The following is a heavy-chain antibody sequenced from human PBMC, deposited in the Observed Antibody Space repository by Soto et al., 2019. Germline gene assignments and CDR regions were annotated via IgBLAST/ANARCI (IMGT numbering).Heavy chain of an antibody. CDR2: ISWNSGSI. Sequence: GGSLRLSCAASGFTFDDYAMHWVRQAPGKGLEWVSGISWNSGSIGYADSVKGRFTISRDNAKNSLYLQMNSLRAEDTAVYYCARDARYCSGGSCYLPYWGQGTLVTVSS. J-gene: IGHJ4*02. D-gene: IGHD2-15*01. CDR1: GFTFDDYA. V-gene: IGHV3-9*01. CDR3: ARDARYCSGGSCYLPY.